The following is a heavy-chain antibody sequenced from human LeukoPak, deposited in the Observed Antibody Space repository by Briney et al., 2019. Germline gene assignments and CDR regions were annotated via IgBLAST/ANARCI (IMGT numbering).Heavy chain of an antibody. CDR3: ATNRYFDN. V-gene: IGHV3-7*01. D-gene: IGHD2-8*01. CDR2: IKKDGSDK. Sequence: GGSLRLSCAAPGFTFSNYWMSWVRQAPGKGLEWVANIKKDGSDKYYVDCVKGRFTVSRDNAKNSLWLQMNNLRADDTAMHYCATNRYFDNSGQGTLVTVSS. CDR1: GFTFSNYW. J-gene: IGHJ4*02.